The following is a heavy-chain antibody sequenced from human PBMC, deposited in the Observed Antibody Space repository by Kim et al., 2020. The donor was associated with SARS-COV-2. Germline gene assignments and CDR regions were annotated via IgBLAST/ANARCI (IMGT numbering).Heavy chain of an antibody. J-gene: IGHJ4*02. CDR3: AKDQGWLVPPLLCEY. V-gene: IGHV3-23*01. D-gene: IGHD6-19*01. Sequence: DAVKGRFTMSRDKSKNTLYLQMNSLRDEDTAVYYCAKDQGWLVPPLLCEYWGQGTLVTVSS.